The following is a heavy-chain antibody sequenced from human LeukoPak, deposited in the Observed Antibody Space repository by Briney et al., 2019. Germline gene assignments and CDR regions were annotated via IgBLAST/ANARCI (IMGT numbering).Heavy chain of an antibody. J-gene: IGHJ4*02. CDR2: LFVSGKT. CDR3: AGSVYSQPDQ. Sequence: GGSLRLSCAASTLSVSYNYMNWVRQAPGKGLEWVALLFVSGKTYYVDSVKGRFTISGDPSKSTLHLQMNSLRFEDTALYFCAGSVYSQPDQWGQGTQVAVSS. D-gene: IGHD4-11*01. V-gene: IGHV3-53*01. CDR1: TLSVSYNY.